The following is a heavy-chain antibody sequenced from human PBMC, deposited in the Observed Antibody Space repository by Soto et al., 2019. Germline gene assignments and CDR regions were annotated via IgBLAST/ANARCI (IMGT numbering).Heavy chain of an antibody. CDR3: ARVNKYYYDSGSFDY. V-gene: IGHV1-2*02. Sequence: ASVKVSCKASGYTFTGYYMHWVRQAPGQGLEWMGWINPNSGDTNYAQKFQGRVTMTRDTSISTAYMDLSRLRPDDTAVYYCARVNKYYYDSGSFDYWGQGTLVTVSS. D-gene: IGHD3-22*01. J-gene: IGHJ4*02. CDR2: INPNSGDT. CDR1: GYTFTGYY.